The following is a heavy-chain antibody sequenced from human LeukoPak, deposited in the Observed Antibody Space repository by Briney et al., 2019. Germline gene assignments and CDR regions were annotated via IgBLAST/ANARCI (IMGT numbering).Heavy chain of an antibody. Sequence: GGSLRLSSAASGFSLYDFYMSWIRQAPGKGREWGTYISSSGTTIYYADSVKGRFIISGDNAKNSLYRQMSSLRAEDTALYYCARALASRWGYNRLFDYWGQGTLVTVSS. CDR1: GFSLYDFY. D-gene: IGHD1-1*01. V-gene: IGHV3-11*01. J-gene: IGHJ4*02. CDR3: ARALASRWGYNRLFDY. CDR2: ISSSGTTI.